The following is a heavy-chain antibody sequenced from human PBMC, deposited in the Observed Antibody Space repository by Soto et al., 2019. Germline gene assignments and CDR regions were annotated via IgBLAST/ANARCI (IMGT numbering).Heavy chain of an antibody. CDR2: ISGDSSHT. CDR3: ARRGSLDY. CDR1: GFTFSDFY. J-gene: IGHJ4*02. V-gene: IGHV3-11*03. D-gene: IGHD3-10*01. Sequence: ESGGGLVKPGGSLRLSCAASGFTFSDFYMSWVRQAPGKGLEWVSYISGDSSHTNYADSVKGRFTISRDNAKSSLYLQMDSLRAEDTAFYYCARRGSLDYWGQGTLVTVSS.